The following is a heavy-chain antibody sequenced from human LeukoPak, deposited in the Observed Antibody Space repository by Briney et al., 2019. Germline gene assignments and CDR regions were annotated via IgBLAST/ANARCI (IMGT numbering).Heavy chain of an antibody. V-gene: IGHV4-34*01. Sequence: SETLSLTCAVYGGSFGGYYWSWIRQPPGKGLEWIGEINHSGSTNYNPSLKSRVTISVDTSKSQFSLKLSSVAAADTAVYYCARVSHVVVAATGVYGMDVWGQGTTVTVSS. D-gene: IGHD2-15*01. CDR2: INHSGST. CDR3: ARVSHVVVAATGVYGMDV. CDR1: GGSFGGYY. J-gene: IGHJ6*02.